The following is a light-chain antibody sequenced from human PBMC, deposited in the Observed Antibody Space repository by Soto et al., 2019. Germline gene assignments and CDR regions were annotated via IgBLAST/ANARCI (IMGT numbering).Light chain of an antibody. CDR1: ASTIGRNY. CDR2: RNS. V-gene: IGLV1-47*01. J-gene: IGLJ1*01. CDR3: AAWDYNLSGLYV. Sequence: QSVLTQSPSASGTPGQRVTISCSGSASTIGRNYVYWYQQLPGTAPKLLIYRNSQRPSGVPDRFSGSKSGTSASLAISGLRSEDEADYYCAAWDYNLSGLYVCGAGTKVTVL.